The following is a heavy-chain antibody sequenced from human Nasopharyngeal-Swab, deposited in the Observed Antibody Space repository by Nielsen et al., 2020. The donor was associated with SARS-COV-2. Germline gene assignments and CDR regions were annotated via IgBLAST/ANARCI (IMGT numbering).Heavy chain of an antibody. V-gene: IGHV3-48*02. Sequence: GESLKISCAASGFTFNTYSMNWVRQVPGKGLEWVSYISSTSSVILHADSVKGRFTISRDNAKNSLYLQMNSLRDEDTALYYCARGLFDGGYQFALDYWGQGTLVTVSS. CDR2: ISSTSSVI. D-gene: IGHD2-15*01. CDR1: GFTFNTYS. CDR3: ARGLFDGGYQFALDY. J-gene: IGHJ4*02.